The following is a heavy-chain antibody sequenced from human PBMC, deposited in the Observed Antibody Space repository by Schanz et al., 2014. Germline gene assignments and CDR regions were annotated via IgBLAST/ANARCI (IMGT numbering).Heavy chain of an antibody. J-gene: IGHJ3*01. V-gene: IGHV3-66*01. CDR1: GFNVGNNY. CDR2: IYSRGGT. D-gene: IGHD5-12*01. Sequence: EVQLLESGGALEQPGGSLRLSCEASGFNVGNNYMSWVRQPPGKGLECISIIYSRGGTFHADSVKGRFTISRDKSKNTLYLEMNSLRAEDTAVYFCARDGGRDGYNLAFDVWGQGTLVTVSS. CDR3: ARDGGRDGYNLAFDV.